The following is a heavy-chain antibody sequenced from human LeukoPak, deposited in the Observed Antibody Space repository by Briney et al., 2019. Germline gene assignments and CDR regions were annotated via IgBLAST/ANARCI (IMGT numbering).Heavy chain of an antibody. CDR3: ANAPFAHDSKGELGY. CDR1: GGSISSYY. Sequence: SETLSLTCTVSGGSISSYYWSWIRQPPGKGLEWIGYIYYSGSTNYNPSLKSRVTISVDTSNNQFSLKLSSVTAADTAVYYCANAPFAHDSKGELGYWGQGTLVTVSS. V-gene: IGHV4-59*01. CDR2: IYYSGST. J-gene: IGHJ4*02. D-gene: IGHD3-22*01.